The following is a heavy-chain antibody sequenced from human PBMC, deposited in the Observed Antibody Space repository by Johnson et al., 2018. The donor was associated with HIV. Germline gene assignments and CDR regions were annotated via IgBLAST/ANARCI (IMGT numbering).Heavy chain of an antibody. D-gene: IGHD1-26*01. CDR1: GFSFSTYW. CDR2: IDTEGSGT. V-gene: IGHV3-74*02. Sequence: VQLVESGGRLVQPGGYLRLSCAASGFSFSTYWMHWVRRVPGKGLVWVSRIDTEGSGTTYADSVKGRFTISRDNAKNTVYLQMISLRAEDMAVYYCARSRWADDAFDGWGQGTMVTVSS. J-gene: IGHJ3*01. CDR3: ARSRWADDAFDG.